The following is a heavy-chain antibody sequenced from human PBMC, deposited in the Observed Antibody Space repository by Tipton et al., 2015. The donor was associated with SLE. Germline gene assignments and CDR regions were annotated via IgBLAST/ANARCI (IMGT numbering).Heavy chain of an antibody. V-gene: IGHV4-59*01. D-gene: IGHD1-26*01. CDR1: GGSISSYY. CDR2: IYYSGST. CDR3: ARSGSYPYYYYYMDV. J-gene: IGHJ6*03. Sequence: LSLTCTVSGGSISSYYWSWIRQPPGKGLEWIGYIYYSGSTNYNPSLKSRVTISVDTSKNQFSLKLSSVTAADTAVYYCARSGSYPYYYYYMDVWGQGTTVTVSS.